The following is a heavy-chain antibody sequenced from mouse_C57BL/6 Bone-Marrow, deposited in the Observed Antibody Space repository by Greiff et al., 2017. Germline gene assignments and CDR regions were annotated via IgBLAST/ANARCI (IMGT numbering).Heavy chain of an antibody. CDR3: ARDYGSSYDYFDY. CDR1: GYTFTSYW. V-gene: IGHV1-69*01. Sequence: QVQLQQPGAELVMPGASVKLSCKASGYTFTSYWMHWVKQRPGQGLEWIGEIDPSDSYTNYNQKFKGKSTLTVDKSSSTAYMQLSSLTSEDSAVYYCARDYGSSYDYFDYWGQVTTLTVSS. D-gene: IGHD1-1*01. CDR2: IDPSDSYT. J-gene: IGHJ2*01.